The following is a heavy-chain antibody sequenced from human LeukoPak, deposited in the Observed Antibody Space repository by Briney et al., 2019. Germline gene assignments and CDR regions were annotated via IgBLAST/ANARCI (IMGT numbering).Heavy chain of an antibody. J-gene: IGHJ3*02. D-gene: IGHD5-12*01. CDR3: AKVLPIVATIGAFDI. Sequence: QPGRSLRLSCAASGFTFDDYAMHWVRQAPGKGLEWVSGISWNSGSIGYADSVKGRFTISRDNAKNSLYLQMDSLRAEDTALYYCAKVLPIVATIGAFDIWGQGTMVTVSS. CDR1: GFTFDDYA. V-gene: IGHV3-9*01. CDR2: ISWNSGSI.